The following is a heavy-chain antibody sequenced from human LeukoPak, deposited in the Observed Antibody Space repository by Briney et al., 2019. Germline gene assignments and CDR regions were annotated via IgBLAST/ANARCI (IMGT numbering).Heavy chain of an antibody. Sequence: GESLKISCKGSGYSFTNYWIGWVRQMPGEGLEWMAIISPGDSDTRYNPSFQGQVTISVDKSITTAYLQWSSLKTSDTAMYYCARQSNPAQPFDYWGQGTLVIVSS. CDR3: ARQSNPAQPFDY. CDR1: GYSFTNYW. J-gene: IGHJ4*02. V-gene: IGHV5-51*01. D-gene: IGHD1-14*01. CDR2: ISPGDSDT.